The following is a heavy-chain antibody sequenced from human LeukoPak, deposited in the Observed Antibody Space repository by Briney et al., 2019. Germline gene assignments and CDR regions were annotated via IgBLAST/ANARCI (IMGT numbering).Heavy chain of an antibody. V-gene: IGHV4-59*01. J-gene: IGHJ4*02. CDR1: GGSISSYY. Sequence: PSETQSLTCTVSGGSISSYYWSWIRQPPGKGLEWIGYIYYSGSTNYNPSLKSRVTISVDTSKNQFSLKLSSVTAADTAVYYCARARPMVRGYYFDYWGQGTLVTVSS. CDR2: IYYSGST. D-gene: IGHD3-10*01. CDR3: ARARPMVRGYYFDY.